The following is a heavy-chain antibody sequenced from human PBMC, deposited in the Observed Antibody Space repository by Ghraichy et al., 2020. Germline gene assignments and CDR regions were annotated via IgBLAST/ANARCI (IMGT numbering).Heavy chain of an antibody. CDR1: GYTFTSYG. V-gene: IGHV1-18*01. J-gene: IGHJ5*02. Sequence: ASVKVSCKASGYTFTSYGISWVRQAPGQGLEWMGWISAYNGNTNYAQKLQGRVTMTTDTSTSTAYMELRSLRSDDTAVYYCARDPRPRGSSWYFDWFDPWGQGTLVTVSS. CDR3: ARDPRPRGSSWYFDWFDP. CDR2: ISAYNGNT. D-gene: IGHD6-13*01.